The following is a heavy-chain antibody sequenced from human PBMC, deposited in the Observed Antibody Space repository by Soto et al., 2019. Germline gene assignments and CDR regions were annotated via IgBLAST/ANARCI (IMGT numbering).Heavy chain of an antibody. D-gene: IGHD3-10*01. CDR2: IFSNDEK. CDR1: GFSLSNARMG. V-gene: IGHV2-26*01. J-gene: IGHJ6*02. CDR3: ARIGGSGSYYSGWAYYYYYGMDV. Sequence: QVTLKESGPVLVKPTETLTLTCTVSGFSLSNARMGVSWIRQPPGKALEWLAHIFSNDEKSYSTSLKSRLTIPNDTSKSQVVLTMTNMDPVYTATYYCARIGGSGSYYSGWAYYYYYGMDVWGQGTTVTVSS.